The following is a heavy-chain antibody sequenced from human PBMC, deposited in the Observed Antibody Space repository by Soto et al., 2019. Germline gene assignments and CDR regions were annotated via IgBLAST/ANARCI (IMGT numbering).Heavy chain of an antibody. V-gene: IGHV3-33*01. CDR3: ARGRYCSGGSCSYNWFDP. CDR2: IWYDGSNK. CDR1: GFTFSSYG. D-gene: IGHD2-15*01. J-gene: IGHJ5*02. Sequence: ESGGGVVQPGRSLRLSCAASGFTFSSYGMHWVRQAPGKGLEWVAVIWYDGSNKYYADSVKGRFTISRDNSKNTLYLQMNSLRAEDTAVYYCARGRYCSGGSCSYNWFDPWGQGTLVTVSS.